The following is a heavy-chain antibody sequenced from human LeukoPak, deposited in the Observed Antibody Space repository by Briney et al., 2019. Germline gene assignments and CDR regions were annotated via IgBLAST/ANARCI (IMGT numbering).Heavy chain of an antibody. J-gene: IGHJ5*02. Sequence: GGSLRLSCAASGFTFSSYSMNWVRQAPGKGLEWVSYISSSGSTIYYADSVKGRFTISRDNAKNSLYLQMNSLRAEDTAVYYCARDWVVVVPAAILDGNWFDPWGQGTLVTVSS. CDR3: ARDWVVVVPAAILDGNWFDP. CDR1: GFTFSSYS. D-gene: IGHD2-2*02. CDR2: ISSSGSTI. V-gene: IGHV3-48*04.